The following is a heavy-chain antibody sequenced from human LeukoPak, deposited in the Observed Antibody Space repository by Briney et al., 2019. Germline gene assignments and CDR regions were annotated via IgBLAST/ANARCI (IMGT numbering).Heavy chain of an antibody. D-gene: IGHD6-19*01. Sequence: SEPLSLTCTVSGVSFSSYYWSWIRQPAGKGPEWIGRIYASGSTNYNPSLKSRITMAVDPPKNKFSLKLSAVAAADTAGYYCARVVRPVAGAWGWLDPWGQGILVTVSS. CDR1: GVSFSSYY. J-gene: IGHJ5*02. CDR2: IYASGST. V-gene: IGHV4-4*07. CDR3: ARVVRPVAGAWGWLDP.